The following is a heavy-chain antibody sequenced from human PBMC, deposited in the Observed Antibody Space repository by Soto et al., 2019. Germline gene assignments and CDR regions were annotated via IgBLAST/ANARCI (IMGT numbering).Heavy chain of an antibody. D-gene: IGHD5-18*01. CDR3: ARDMHTAMGEYCFDY. V-gene: IGHV3-33*01. CDR2: IWYDGSNK. CDR1: GFTFSSYG. Sequence: QVQLVESGGGVVQPGRSLRLSCAASGFTFSSYGMHWVRQAPGKGLEWVAVIWYDGSNKYYADSVKGRFTISRDNSKNTLYLQMNSLRAEDTAVYYCARDMHTAMGEYCFDYWGQGTLVTVSS. J-gene: IGHJ4*02.